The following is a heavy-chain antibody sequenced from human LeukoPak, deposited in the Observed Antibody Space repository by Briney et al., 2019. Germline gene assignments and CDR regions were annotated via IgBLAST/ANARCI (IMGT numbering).Heavy chain of an antibody. Sequence: SETLSLTCTVSGDSVSSGSSYWSWIRQPPGKGLEWIGYIYYSGSTYYNPSLKSRVTISVDTSKNQFSLKLSSVTAADTAVYYCAREEEAAPYGMDVWGQGTTVTVSS. V-gene: IGHV4-30-4*08. CDR1: GDSVSSGSSY. CDR3: AREEEAAPYGMDV. J-gene: IGHJ6*02. D-gene: IGHD6-6*01. CDR2: IYYSGST.